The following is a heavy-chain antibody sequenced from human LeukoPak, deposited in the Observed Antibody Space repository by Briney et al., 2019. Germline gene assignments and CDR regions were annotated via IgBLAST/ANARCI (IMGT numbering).Heavy chain of an antibody. V-gene: IGHV3-48*03. CDR1: GFTFSSYE. Sequence: PGGSLRLSCAASGFTFSSYEMNWVRQAPGKGMEGVSYISSSGSTIYYADSVKGRFTISRDNAKNSLYLQMNSLRAEDTAVYYCARDRNYYYYGMDVWGKGTTVTVSS. J-gene: IGHJ6*04. CDR2: ISSSGSTI. CDR3: ARDRNYYYYGMDV.